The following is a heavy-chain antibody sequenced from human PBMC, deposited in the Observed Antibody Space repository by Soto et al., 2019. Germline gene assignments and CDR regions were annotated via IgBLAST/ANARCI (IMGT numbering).Heavy chain of an antibody. CDR3: ARSQGSSTSLEIYYYYYYGMDV. V-gene: IGHV1-69*01. J-gene: IGHJ6*02. D-gene: IGHD2-2*01. CDR2: IIPIPGTA. Sequence: QVQLVQSGAEVKKPGSSVKVSCKASGGTFSSYAISWVRQAPGQGLEWMGGIIPIPGTANYAQKFQGRVTITADESTSTAYMELSSLRSEDTAVYXCARSQGSSTSLEIYYYYYYGMDVWGQGTTVTVSS. CDR1: GGTFSSYA.